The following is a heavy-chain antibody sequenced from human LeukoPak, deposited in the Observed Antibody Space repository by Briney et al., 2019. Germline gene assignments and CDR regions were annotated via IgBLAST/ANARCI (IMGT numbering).Heavy chain of an antibody. V-gene: IGHV3-48*01. CDR1: AFTFSDYS. D-gene: IGHD1-26*01. CDR3: AGDRLTSGSYFFDY. Sequence: SGGSLRLSCAASAFTFSDYSMNWVRQAPGKGLEWISYISGRSSTIYYPDSVRGRFTISRDNAKNSMYLQMNSLRAEDTAVYYCAGDRLTSGSYFFDYWGQGTLVTVSS. J-gene: IGHJ4*02. CDR2: ISGRSSTI.